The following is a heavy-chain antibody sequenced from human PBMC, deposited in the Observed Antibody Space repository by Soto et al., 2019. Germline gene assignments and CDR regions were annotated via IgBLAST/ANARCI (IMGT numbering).Heavy chain of an antibody. V-gene: IGHV3-23*01. J-gene: IGHJ4*02. CDR1: GFTFTTYA. Sequence: EVQLLESGGGLVQPGGSLRLSCAASGFTFTTYAMKWVRQAPGKGLEWVSAISGSGGNTYYADSVKGRFTISRDNSKNTLYLQMNSLRADDTAVYYCARTVTGDYWGQGTLVTVSS. D-gene: IGHD4-17*01. CDR2: ISGSGGNT. CDR3: ARTVTGDY.